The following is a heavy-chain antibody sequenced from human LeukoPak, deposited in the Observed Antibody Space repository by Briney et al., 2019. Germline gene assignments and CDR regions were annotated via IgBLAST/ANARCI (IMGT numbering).Heavy chain of an antibody. CDR3: ARVTQYDTSAYSRNYYYVDV. J-gene: IGHJ6*03. D-gene: IGHD3-22*01. CDR2: IHHRGTV. V-gene: IGHV4-39*06. CDR1: EGSISGTNYY. Sequence: PSETLSLTCTVSEGSISGTNYYWAWFRQPPGKGPEWIGNIHHRGTVYYNPSLKSRVTISVDTSKNQFPLNLMSVTAADTAVYFCARVTQYDTSAYSRNYYYVDVWGKGTTVTVSS.